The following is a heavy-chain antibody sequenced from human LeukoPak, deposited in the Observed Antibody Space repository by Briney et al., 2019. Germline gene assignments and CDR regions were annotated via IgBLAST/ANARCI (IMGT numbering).Heavy chain of an antibody. V-gene: IGHV1-8*01. J-gene: IGHJ4*02. CDR1: GYTFTSYD. CDR3: ATHLLIAAAGTVDY. Sequence: ASVKVSCKASGYTFTSYDINWVRQATGQWLEWMGWMNPNSGNTGYAQKFQGRVTMTRNTSISTAYMELSSLRSEDTAVYYCATHLLIAAAGTVDYWGQGTLVTVSS. D-gene: IGHD6-13*01. CDR2: MNPNSGNT.